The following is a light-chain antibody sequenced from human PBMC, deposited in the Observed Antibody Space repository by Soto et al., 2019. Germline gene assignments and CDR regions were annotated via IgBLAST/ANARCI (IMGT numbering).Light chain of an antibody. Sequence: EIVLTQSPATLSLSPGERATLSCRASQSVSSYLAWYQKKPGQAPRLLIYDASNRATGIPARFSGSGSGTDFTLTISSLEPEDFAVYYCHQRGSWPLTFGGGTKVEIK. CDR2: DAS. CDR1: QSVSSY. CDR3: HQRGSWPLT. V-gene: IGKV3-11*01. J-gene: IGKJ4*01.